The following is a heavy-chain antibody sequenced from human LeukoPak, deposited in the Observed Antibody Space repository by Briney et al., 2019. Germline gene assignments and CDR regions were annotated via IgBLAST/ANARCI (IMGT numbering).Heavy chain of an antibody. J-gene: IGHJ5*02. V-gene: IGHV4-34*01. Sequence: SETLSLTCGVSGGSLSFYYWSWIRQSPGKGLEWIAEISQNGDSNYNMSLKSRVTISLDTSRNQFSLKLDSVTAADTAMYYCARNRYYYGSGSYGVPNWFDPWGQGTLVTVSS. CDR1: GGSLSFYY. CDR3: ARNRYYYGSGSYGVPNWFDP. D-gene: IGHD3-10*01. CDR2: ISQNGDS.